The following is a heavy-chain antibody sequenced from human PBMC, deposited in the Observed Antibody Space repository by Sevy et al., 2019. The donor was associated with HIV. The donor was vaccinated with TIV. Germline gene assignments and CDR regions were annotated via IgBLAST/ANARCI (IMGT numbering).Heavy chain of an antibody. CDR1: GFTFSSYA. CDR3: AKDSGNNWNDPSMDV. D-gene: IGHD1-20*01. J-gene: IGHJ6*02. V-gene: IGHV3-23*01. Sequence: GGSLRLSCAASGFTFSSYAMSWVRQAPGKGLEWVSAISGSGGSTYYADSVKGRFTISRDNSKITLYLQMNSLRAEDTAVYYCAKDSGNNWNDPSMDVWGQGTTVTVSS. CDR2: ISGSGGST.